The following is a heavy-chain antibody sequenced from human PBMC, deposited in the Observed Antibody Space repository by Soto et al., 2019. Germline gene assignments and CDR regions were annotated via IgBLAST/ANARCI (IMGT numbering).Heavy chain of an antibody. V-gene: IGHV4-39*01. CDR3: ASEGFPRKYYFEY. CDR1: GSSINNNNNF. J-gene: IGHJ4*02. CDR2: IYYAGGT. Sequence: QLQLLESGPGLVKPSETLSLTCTVSGSSINNNNNFWAWIRQPPGKGLGWIGRIYYAGGTYYNPSLKSRVTISVDTSKDQFSLRLNSVTVADTAVYYCASEGFPRKYYFEYWGQGALVTVSS.